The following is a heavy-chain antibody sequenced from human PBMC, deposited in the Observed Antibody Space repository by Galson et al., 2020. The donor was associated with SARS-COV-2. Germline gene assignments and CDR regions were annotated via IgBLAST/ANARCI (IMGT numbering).Heavy chain of an antibody. Sequence: GGSLRLSCAASGFIFDDYGMTWVRQVPGKGLELVSGINWSGGTTVYADSVKGRFTISRDNAKNSLYLQMNSLRVEDTGFYYCARKDYYGSGNDVWGQGTTVTVSS. CDR1: GFIFDDYG. D-gene: IGHD3-10*01. CDR3: ARKDYYGSGNDV. V-gene: IGHV3-20*04. J-gene: IGHJ6*02. CDR2: INWSGGTT.